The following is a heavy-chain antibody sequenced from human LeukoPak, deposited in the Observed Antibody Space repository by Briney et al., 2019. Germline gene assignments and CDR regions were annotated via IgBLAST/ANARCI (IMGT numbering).Heavy chain of an antibody. J-gene: IGHJ6*02. D-gene: IGHD2-2*01. CDR1: GGSISSGGYY. CDR3: ARDGKSQGQYCSSTSCYAYYYYGTDV. CDR2: IYYSGST. Sequence: PSETLSLTCTVSGGSISSGGYYWSWIRQHPGKGLEWIGYIYYSGSTYYNPSLKSRVTISVDTSKNQFSLKLSSVTAADTAVYYCARDGKSQGQYCSSTSCYAYYYYGTDVWGQGTTVTVSS. V-gene: IGHV4-31*03.